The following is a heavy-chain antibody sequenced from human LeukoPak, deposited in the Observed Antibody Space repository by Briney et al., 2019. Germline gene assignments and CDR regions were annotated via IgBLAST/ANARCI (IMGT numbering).Heavy chain of an antibody. J-gene: IGHJ4*02. D-gene: IGHD6-19*01. Sequence: PGGSLRLSCAASGFTFSDYYISWIRQAPGKGLEWVSYISSSGSTIYYADSVKGRFTISRDNAKNSLYLQMNSLRAEDTAVYCCAKLSSSGWLESNDYWGQGTLVTVSS. V-gene: IGHV3-11*01. CDR1: GFTFSDYY. CDR3: AKLSSSGWLESNDY. CDR2: ISSSGSTI.